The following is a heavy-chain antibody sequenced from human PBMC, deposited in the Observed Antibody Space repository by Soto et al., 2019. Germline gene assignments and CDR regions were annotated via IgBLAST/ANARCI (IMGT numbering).Heavy chain of an antibody. D-gene: IGHD2-21*02. J-gene: IGHJ5*02. V-gene: IGHV4-39*01. CDR3: ARHHTANWCDP. Sequence: SETLSLTCTVSGGSISSSSYYWGWIRQPPGKGLEWIGSIYYSGSTYYNPSLKSRVTISVDTSKNQFSLKLSSVTAADTAVYYCARHHTANWCDPWGQGTLVTVSS. CDR1: GGSISSSSYY. CDR2: IYYSGST.